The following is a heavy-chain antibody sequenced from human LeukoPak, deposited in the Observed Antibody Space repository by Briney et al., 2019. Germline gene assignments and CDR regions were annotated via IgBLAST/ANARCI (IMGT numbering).Heavy chain of an antibody. CDR3: ARGPDIDSNGYFCLSFHH. CDR2: MSTNSDNT. V-gene: IGHV1-8*01. CDR1: GYTFINYD. Sequence: GASVKVSCKASGYTFINYDITWVRQAPGHGLEWVGWMSTNSDNTVYAQKSQGRVTMTRITTTRTAYMELRNLRSEDTADYYCARGPDIDSNGYFCLSFHHWGQGTLVSVSS. J-gene: IGHJ1*01. D-gene: IGHD3-22*01.